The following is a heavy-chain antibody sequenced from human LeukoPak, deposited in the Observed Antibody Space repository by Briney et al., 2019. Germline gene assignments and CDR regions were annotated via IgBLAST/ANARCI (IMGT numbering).Heavy chain of an antibody. Sequence: SETLSLTCTVSGGSISSYYWSWIRQPPGKGLEWIGYIYNSGSTNYNPSLKSRATIPVDTSKNQFSLKLSSVTAADTAVYYCARDRCSSSWYYFDYWGQGTPVTVSS. D-gene: IGHD6-13*01. CDR1: GGSISSYY. J-gene: IGHJ4*02. V-gene: IGHV4-59*01. CDR3: ARDRCSSSWYYFDY. CDR2: IYNSGST.